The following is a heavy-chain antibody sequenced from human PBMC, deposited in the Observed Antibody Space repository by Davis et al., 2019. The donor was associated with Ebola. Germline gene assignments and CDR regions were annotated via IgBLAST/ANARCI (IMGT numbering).Heavy chain of an antibody. CDR3: ARNAWLPSLHFDY. Sequence: AASVKVSCKASGYTFTSYAMHWVRQAPRQRLEWMGWINAGNGNTKYSQKFQGRVTITRDTSASTAYMELNSLRSEDTAVYYCARNAWLPSLHFDYWGQGTRVTVSS. D-gene: IGHD5-12*01. CDR1: GYTFTSYA. CDR2: INAGNGNT. V-gene: IGHV1-3*01. J-gene: IGHJ4*02.